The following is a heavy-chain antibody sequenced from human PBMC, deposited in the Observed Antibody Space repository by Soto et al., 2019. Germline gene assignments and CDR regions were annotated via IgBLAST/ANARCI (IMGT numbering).Heavy chain of an antibody. CDR2: IYNSGST. D-gene: IGHD3-16*01. V-gene: IGHV4-30-4*01. CDR1: GGSISSGDYY. J-gene: IGHJ3*02. CDR3: ARNDYDYVWESPGGDAFDI. Sequence: QVQLQESGPGLVKPSQTLCLTCTVSGGSISSGDYYWNWIRQPPGKGLEWIGFIYNSGSTYYNPSLKSRVTISVDASKKQFSLKLTSVTAVDTAMYFCARNDYDYVWESPGGDAFDIWGQGTMVTVSS.